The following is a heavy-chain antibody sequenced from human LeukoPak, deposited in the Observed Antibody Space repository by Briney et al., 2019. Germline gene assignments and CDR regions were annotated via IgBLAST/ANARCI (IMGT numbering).Heavy chain of an antibody. J-gene: IGHJ4*02. CDR2: ISSSSSYI. CDR1: GFTFSSYS. CDR3: ATGQWLRPELGY. D-gene: IGHD5-12*01. V-gene: IGHV3-21*01. Sequence: GGSLKLSCAASGFTFSSYSMNWVRQAPGKGLEWVSSISSSSSYIYYADSVKGRFTISRDNAKNSLYLQMNSLRAEDTAVYYCATGQWLRPELGYWGQGTLVTVSS.